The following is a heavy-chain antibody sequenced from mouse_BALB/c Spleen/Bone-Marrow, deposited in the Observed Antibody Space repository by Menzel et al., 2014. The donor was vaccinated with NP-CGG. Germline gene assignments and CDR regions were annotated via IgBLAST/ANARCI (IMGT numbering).Heavy chain of an antibody. J-gene: IGHJ2*01. CDR1: GYAFTNYL. CDR2: INPGSGGA. V-gene: IGHV1-54*01. Sequence: VKLMESGAELVRPGTSVKVSCKASGYAFTNYLIEWVKQRPVQGLEWIGAINPGSGGANYNAKFKGKATLTADKSSSTAYMQLSSLTSDDSAVYFCAREWTARAVDYWGQGTTLTVSS. D-gene: IGHD3-2*01. CDR3: AREWTARAVDY.